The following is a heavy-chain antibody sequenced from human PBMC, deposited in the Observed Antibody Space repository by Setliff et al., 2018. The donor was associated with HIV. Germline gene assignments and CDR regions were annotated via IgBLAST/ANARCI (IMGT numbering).Heavy chain of an antibody. CDR2: IIPMYGTA. Sequence: GASVKVSCKASGGTFSTYGVSWVRQGPGQGLEWMGRIIPMYGTANYAQRFQDRITITADKSTSTAYMDLNSLRVEDTAVYYCARANYGFDYWGQGTLVTV. CDR1: GGTFSTYG. V-gene: IGHV1-69*06. D-gene: IGHD4-17*01. J-gene: IGHJ4*02. CDR3: ARANYGFDY.